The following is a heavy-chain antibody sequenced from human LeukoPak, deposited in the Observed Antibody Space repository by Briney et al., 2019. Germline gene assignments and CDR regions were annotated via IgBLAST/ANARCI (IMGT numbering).Heavy chain of an antibody. Sequence: GASVKVSCKASGYTLRSYYIHWVRQAAGQGLEWIGFINPSIGRTAYGPRFQGRVTMTSDASTSTVYMELSSLRSEDTAVFFCARGLDYFASGTPWDDAFDIWGQGTMVTVSS. CDR3: ARGLDYFASGTPWDDAFDI. J-gene: IGHJ3*02. CDR2: INPSIGRT. D-gene: IGHD3-10*01. V-gene: IGHV1-46*01. CDR1: GYTLRSYY.